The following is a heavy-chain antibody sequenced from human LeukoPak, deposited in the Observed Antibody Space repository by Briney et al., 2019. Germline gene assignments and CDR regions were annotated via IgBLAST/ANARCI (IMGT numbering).Heavy chain of an antibody. J-gene: IGHJ4*02. V-gene: IGHV1-2*02. CDR2: INPNNGDT. CDR3: ASYPRSVDTPPFDY. D-gene: IGHD3-16*02. Sequence: GASVKVSCKASGYRFTAQYMHSLRQAPGQGLEWMGWINPNNGDTKYAQSFLGRVIMTRDTSTTTAYMELSSLRSDDTAVYFCASYPRSVDTPPFDYWGQGTLVTVSS. CDR1: GYRFTAQY.